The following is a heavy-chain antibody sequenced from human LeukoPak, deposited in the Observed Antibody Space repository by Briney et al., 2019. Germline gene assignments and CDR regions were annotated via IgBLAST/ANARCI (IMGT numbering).Heavy chain of an antibody. V-gene: IGHV3-23*01. CDR1: GFTFSSYV. CDR3: AKLPGRAADY. J-gene: IGHJ4*02. CDR2: ISDSGGGT. Sequence: GRSLRLSCAASGFTFSSYVMNWVRQAPGKGLEWVSGISDSGGGTYYAASVKGRFTISRDNSKNTLYLQMNGLRAEDTAVYYCAKLPGRAADYWGQGTLVTVSS.